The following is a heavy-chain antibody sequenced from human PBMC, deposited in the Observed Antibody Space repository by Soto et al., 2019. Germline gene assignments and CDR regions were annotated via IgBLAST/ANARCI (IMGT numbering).Heavy chain of an antibody. V-gene: IGHV1-18*01. CDR2: ISAYNGNT. D-gene: IGHD6-6*01. J-gene: IGHJ6*02. CDR3: ARDGSSSHVDYYYYYGMDV. CDR1: GYTFTSYG. Sequence: QVPLVQSGAEVKKPGASVKVSCKASGYTFTSYGISWVRQAPGQGLEWMGWISAYNGNTNYAQKLQGRVTMTTDTSTSTAYMELRSLRSDDTAVYYCARDGSSSHVDYYYYYGMDVWGQGTTVTVSS.